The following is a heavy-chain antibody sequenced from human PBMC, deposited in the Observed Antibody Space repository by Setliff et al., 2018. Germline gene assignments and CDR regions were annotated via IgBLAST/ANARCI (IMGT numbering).Heavy chain of an antibody. D-gene: IGHD6-19*01. V-gene: IGHV2-70*04. CDR3: ARSKGVAGIFDY. CDR2: VDWDDDK. Sequence: SGPTLVNPTQTLTLTCTFSGFSLNTTGIRVNWIRQPPGKALEWITRVDWDDDKFYSPPLRTRLAISKDTSENQVVLTMTNMDPADTATYYCARSKGVAGIFDYWGQGTLVTVSS. J-gene: IGHJ4*02. CDR1: GFSLNTTGIR.